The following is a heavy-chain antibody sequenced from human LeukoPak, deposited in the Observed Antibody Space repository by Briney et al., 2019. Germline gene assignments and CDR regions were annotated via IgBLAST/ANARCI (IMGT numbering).Heavy chain of an antibody. Sequence: GGSLRLSCEASGFTFNSYAISWVRQAPGKGLGWVASIGGSGVDTYYADFVKGLFTISRDNSKNTLYLQMSSLRAEDTAMYFCAKDETRTTREPGGPFDYWGQGILVTVSS. CDR2: IGGSGVDT. V-gene: IGHV3-23*01. J-gene: IGHJ4*02. CDR3: AKDETRTTREPGGPFDY. D-gene: IGHD1-1*01. CDR1: GFTFNSYA.